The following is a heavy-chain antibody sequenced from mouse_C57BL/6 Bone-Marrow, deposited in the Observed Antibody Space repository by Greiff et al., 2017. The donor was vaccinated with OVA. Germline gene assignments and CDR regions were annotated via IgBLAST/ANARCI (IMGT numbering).Heavy chain of an antibody. CDR1: GYTFTSYW. CDR2: IHPSDSDT. D-gene: IGHD2-3*01. CDR3: AIWFGYYPAWFAY. Sequence: QVHVKQPGAELVKPGASVKVSCKASGYTFTSYWMHWVKQRPGQGLEWIGRIHPSDSDTNYNQKFKGKATLTVDKSSSTAYMQLSSLTSEDSAVYYCAIWFGYYPAWFAYWGQGTLVTVSA. V-gene: IGHV1-74*01. J-gene: IGHJ3*01.